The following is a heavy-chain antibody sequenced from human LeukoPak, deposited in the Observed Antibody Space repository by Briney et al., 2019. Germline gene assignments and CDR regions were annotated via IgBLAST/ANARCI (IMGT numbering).Heavy chain of an antibody. CDR2: ITSGANT. CDR3: AKARAGDITAAFNY. J-gene: IGHJ4*02. D-gene: IGHD6-13*01. V-gene: IGHV3-23*01. CDR1: GFTFNTYA. Sequence: GGSLRLSCAASGFTFNTYAMSWVRQAPGKELEWVSGITSGANTYYADSVKGLSTISRDNSENTLNLQMNSLRDEDAAIYYCAKARAGDITAAFNYWGQGTLVTVSS.